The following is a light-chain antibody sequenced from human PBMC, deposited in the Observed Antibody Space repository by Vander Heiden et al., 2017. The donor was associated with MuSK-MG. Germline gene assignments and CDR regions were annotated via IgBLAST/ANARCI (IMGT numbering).Light chain of an antibody. CDR1: QSISNF. CDR3: QQSFTTPYT. CDR2: AAS. J-gene: IGKJ2*01. V-gene: IGKV1-39*01. Sequence: DIPMTQSPSSLSASVGDRVTITCRASQSISNFLNWYQQKPGKAPKLLIYAASSLQSGVPSRFSGSGSGTDFTLTISSLQPEDFATYYCQQSFTTPYTVGQGTXLEIK.